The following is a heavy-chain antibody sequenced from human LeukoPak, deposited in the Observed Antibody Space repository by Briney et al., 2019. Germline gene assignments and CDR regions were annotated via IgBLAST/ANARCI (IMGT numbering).Heavy chain of an antibody. D-gene: IGHD1-14*01. J-gene: IGHJ4*02. CDR1: GFTFRGYA. Sequence: PGGSLRLSCAASGFTFRGYAMSWVRQAPGKGLEWVSGISIGGDYTYYADSVQGRFTISRDNSKNTLFLQMSNLRAEDTAIYYCAKLHSATITADGDNWGQGSLVIVSS. V-gene: IGHV3-23*01. CDR3: AKLHSATITADGDN. CDR2: ISIGGDYT.